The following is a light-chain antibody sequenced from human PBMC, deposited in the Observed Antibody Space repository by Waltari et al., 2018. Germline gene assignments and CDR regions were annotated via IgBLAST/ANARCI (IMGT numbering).Light chain of an antibody. CDR3: QQANTFPFT. Sequence: DIQMTQSPSSVSASVVDRVTITCRASQGLGRWLAWYKQKPGKAPKFLIYAASSWQSGVPSRFSGSGSGTDFTLTINSLQPEDFATYYCQQANTFPFTFGQGTRLEIK. CDR1: QGLGRW. J-gene: IGKJ5*01. V-gene: IGKV1-12*01. CDR2: AAS.